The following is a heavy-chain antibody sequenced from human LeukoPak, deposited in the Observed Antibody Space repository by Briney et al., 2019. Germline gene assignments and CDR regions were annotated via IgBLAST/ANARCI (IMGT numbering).Heavy chain of an antibody. CDR1: GGSISSYY. V-gene: IGHV4-59*01. D-gene: IGHD3-10*01. J-gene: IGHJ6*02. CDR3: ARVRYGSGSYYNAMDV. CDR2: IHYSGST. Sequence: SETLSLTCTVSGGSISSYYWSWIRQPPGKGLEWIGYIHYSGSTNYDPSLKSRVTISVDTSKNQFSLKLSSVTAADTAVYHCARVRYGSGSYYNAMDVWGQGTTFTVSS.